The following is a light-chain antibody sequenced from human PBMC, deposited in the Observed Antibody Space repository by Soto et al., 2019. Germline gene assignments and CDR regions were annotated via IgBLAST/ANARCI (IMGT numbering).Light chain of an antibody. CDR2: DAS. CDR1: QSVSSY. V-gene: IGKV3-11*01. J-gene: IGKJ5*01. CDR3: QQRSNWPPSIT. Sequence: EIVLPQSPATLSLSPGERATLSCRASQSVSSYLAWYQQKPGQAPRLLIYDASNRATGIPARFSGSGSGTDFTLTICSLEPEDFAVYYCQQRSNWPPSITFGQGTRLEIK.